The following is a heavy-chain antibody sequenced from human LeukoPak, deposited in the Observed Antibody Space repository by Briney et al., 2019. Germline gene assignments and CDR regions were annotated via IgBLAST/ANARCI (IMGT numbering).Heavy chain of an antibody. V-gene: IGHV4-34*01. J-gene: IGHJ4*02. CDR3: ARVGSTPAKFDY. Sequence: SETLSLTCAVYGASFGRYSWSWIRQSPGKGLEWIGEINYSGYTKYNPSLKSRVTMSVDTSKNQFSLNLTSVTAADTAVYYCARVGSTPAKFDYWGQGTQVTVSS. CDR2: INYSGYT. D-gene: IGHD1-26*01. CDR1: GASFGRYS.